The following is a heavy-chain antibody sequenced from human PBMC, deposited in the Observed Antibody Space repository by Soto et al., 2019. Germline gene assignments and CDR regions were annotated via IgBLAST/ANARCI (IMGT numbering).Heavy chain of an antibody. CDR1: GDSISAGGYF. Sequence: QVQLQESGPGLVKPSQTLSLTCTVSGDSISAGGYFWSWLRQQPGMGLECIGYIYYTGSTYHNPALYSLFAIRADTSKNQFSLTVTSVTAADPAVYYCATHTPAAGTKYWGQGTLVTVSS. CDR2: IYYTGST. V-gene: IGHV4-31*01. D-gene: IGHD6-13*01. CDR3: ATHTPAAGTKY. J-gene: IGHJ4*02.